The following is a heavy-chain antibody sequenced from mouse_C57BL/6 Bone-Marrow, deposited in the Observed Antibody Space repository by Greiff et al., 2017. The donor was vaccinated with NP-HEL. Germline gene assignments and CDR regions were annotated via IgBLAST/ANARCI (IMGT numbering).Heavy chain of an antibody. CDR2: IYPGSGNT. Sequence: QVQLQQSGPELVKPGASVKISCKASGYSFTSYYIHWVKPRPGQGLEWIGWIYPGSGNTKYNEKFKGKATLTADTSSSTAYMQLSSLTSEDSAVYYCAREFSTTVPKFQAWFAYWGQGTLVTVSA. J-gene: IGHJ3*01. V-gene: IGHV1-66*01. D-gene: IGHD1-1*01. CDR1: GYSFTSYY. CDR3: AREFSTTVPKFQAWFAY.